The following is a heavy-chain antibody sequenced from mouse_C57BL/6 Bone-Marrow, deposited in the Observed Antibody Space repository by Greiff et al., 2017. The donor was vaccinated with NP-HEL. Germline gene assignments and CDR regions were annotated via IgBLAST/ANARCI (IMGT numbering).Heavy chain of an antibody. V-gene: IGHV3-6*01. CDR3: ARRSNYVDY. J-gene: IGHJ2*01. CDR2: ISYDGSN. CDR1: GYFITSGYY. Sequence: EVKLEESGPGLVKPSQSLSLTCSVTGYFITSGYYWNWIRQFPGNKLEWMGYISYDGSNNYNPSLKNRISITRDTSKNQFFLKLNSVTTEDTATYYCARRSNYVDYWGQGTTLTVSS.